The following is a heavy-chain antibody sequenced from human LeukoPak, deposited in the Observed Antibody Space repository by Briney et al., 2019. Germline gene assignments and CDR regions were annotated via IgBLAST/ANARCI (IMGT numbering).Heavy chain of an antibody. CDR3: AKSAVGATLGDY. V-gene: IGHV3-30*02. CDR2: IRYDGTNK. J-gene: IGHJ4*02. D-gene: IGHD1-26*01. CDR1: GFTFSSCG. Sequence: PGGSLRLSCAASGFTFSSCGMHWVRQAPGKGLEWVAFIRYDGTNKYYADSVKGRFTISRDNSRDTLYLQMISLRAEDTAVYYCAKSAVGATLGDYWGQGTPVTVSS.